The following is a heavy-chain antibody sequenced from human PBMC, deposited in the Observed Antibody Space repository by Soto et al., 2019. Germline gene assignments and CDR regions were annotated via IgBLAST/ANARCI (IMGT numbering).Heavy chain of an antibody. J-gene: IGHJ3*02. CDR2: IWYDGSNK. Sequence: QPGGSLRLSCAASGFTFSSYGMHWVRQAPGKGLEWVAVIWYDGSNKYYADSVKGRFTISRDNSKNTLYLQMNSLRAEDTAVYYCARGREAYDAFDIWGQGTMVTVSS. CDR1: GFTFSSYG. V-gene: IGHV3-33*01. CDR3: ARGREAYDAFDI.